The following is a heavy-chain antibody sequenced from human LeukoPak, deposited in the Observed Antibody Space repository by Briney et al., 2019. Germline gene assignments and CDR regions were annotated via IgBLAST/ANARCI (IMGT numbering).Heavy chain of an antibody. D-gene: IGHD3-10*01. CDR2: IHHSGTT. CDR1: GGSISTSTYY. V-gene: IGHV4-39*07. CDR3: ARVTYNGYQHFDN. J-gene: IGHJ4*02. Sequence: SETLSLTCTVSGGSISTSTYYWGWIRQPPGKGLEWIGEIHHSGTTYYHPSLKSRLTISVDTSKNQFSLKLNSVTAAGTAVYYCARVTYNGYQHFDNWGQGTLVTVSS.